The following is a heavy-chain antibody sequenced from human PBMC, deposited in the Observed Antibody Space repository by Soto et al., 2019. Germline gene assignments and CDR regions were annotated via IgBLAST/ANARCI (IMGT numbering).Heavy chain of an antibody. J-gene: IGHJ5*02. CDR1: KFTFSSYW. CDR3: TSAGSYDIAWFYP. D-gene: IGHD3-10*01. Sequence: GGSLRLSCADSKFTFSSYWMYWVGQAPGKGLVWVSRIDPDGSTTYYADSVKGRFTISRDNAKNPLYLQLKSLRAEDTAVYYCTSAGSYDIAWFYPWGQGT. V-gene: IGHV3-74*01. CDR2: IDPDGSTT.